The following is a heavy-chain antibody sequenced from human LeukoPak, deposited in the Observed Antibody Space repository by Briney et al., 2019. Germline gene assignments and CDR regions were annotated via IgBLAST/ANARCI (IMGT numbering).Heavy chain of an antibody. V-gene: IGHV3-23*01. CDR3: ARVKRDCSGGTCYSYDY. J-gene: IGHJ4*02. CDR1: RFTFNTYA. D-gene: IGHD2-15*01. Sequence: GGSLRLSCVASRFTFNTYAVNWVRQAPGKRLEWVSAISSNGDFTYYADSVRGRFTISRDNSKNTVFLQMNGLRAKDTAVYYCARVKRDCSGGTCYSYDYWGQGTLVTVSS. CDR2: ISSNGDFT.